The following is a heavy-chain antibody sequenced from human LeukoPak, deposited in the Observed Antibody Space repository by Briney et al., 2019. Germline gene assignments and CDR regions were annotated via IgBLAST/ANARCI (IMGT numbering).Heavy chain of an antibody. J-gene: IGHJ4*02. Sequence: ASVKVSCKASGYTFTGYYMHWLRQAPGQGLEWMGRINPNSGGTNYAQKFQGRVTMTRDTSISTAYMELSRLRSDDTAVYYCAREPYCSGGSCYSIDYWGQGTLVTVSS. V-gene: IGHV1-2*02. D-gene: IGHD2-15*01. CDR3: AREPYCSGGSCYSIDY. CDR1: GYTFTGYY. CDR2: INPNSGGT.